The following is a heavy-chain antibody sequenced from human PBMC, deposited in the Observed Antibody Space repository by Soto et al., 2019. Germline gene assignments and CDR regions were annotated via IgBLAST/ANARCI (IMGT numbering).Heavy chain of an antibody. CDR2: IGTAGDT. Sequence: QLGGSLRLSCAASGFTFSSYDMHWVRHATGKGLEWVSAIGTAGDTYYPGSVKGRFTISRENAKNSLYLQMNSLRAGDTAVYYCARVVPPSGYISSWYDYWGQGTLVTVSS. CDR3: ARVVPPSGYISSWYDY. CDR1: GFTFSSYD. V-gene: IGHV3-13*01. D-gene: IGHD6-13*01. J-gene: IGHJ4*02.